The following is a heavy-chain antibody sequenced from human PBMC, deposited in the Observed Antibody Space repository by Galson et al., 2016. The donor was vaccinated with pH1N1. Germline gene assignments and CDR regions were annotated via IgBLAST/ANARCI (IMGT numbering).Heavy chain of an antibody. Sequence: SVKVSCKASGGTSSSYTINWVRQAPGQGLEWMGRILPILGIANYAQKFQGRVTITADKSTSTAYMEVISLRSDDTAVYYCARSAAAVGNAFDMWGQGTKVTVSS. CDR1: GGTSSSYT. D-gene: IGHD6-13*01. J-gene: IGHJ3*02. CDR2: ILPILGIA. CDR3: ARSAAAVGNAFDM. V-gene: IGHV1-69*02.